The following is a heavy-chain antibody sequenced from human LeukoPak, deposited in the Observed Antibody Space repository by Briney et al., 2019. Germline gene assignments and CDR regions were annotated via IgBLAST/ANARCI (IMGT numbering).Heavy chain of an antibody. J-gene: IGHJ4*02. CDR2: ISGSGGST. D-gene: IGHD5-12*01. Sequence: GSLRLSCAASGFTFSSYAMSWVRQAPGKGLEWVSAISGSGGSTYYADSVKGRFTISRDNSKNTLYLQMNSLRAEDTAVYYCVYSGYDSYFDYWGQGTLVTVSS. CDR3: VYSGYDSYFDY. CDR1: GFTFSSYA. V-gene: IGHV3-23*01.